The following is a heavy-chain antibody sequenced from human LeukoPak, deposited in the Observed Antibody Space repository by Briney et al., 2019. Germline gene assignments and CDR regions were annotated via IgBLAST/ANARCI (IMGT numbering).Heavy chain of an antibody. V-gene: IGHV3-30*04. CDR3: ARDESQDGYNSGTFDY. CDR1: GFTFSSYA. J-gene: IGHJ4*02. CDR2: ISYDGSNK. D-gene: IGHD5-24*01. Sequence: PGGSLRLSCAASGFTFSSYAMHWVRQAPGKGLEWVAVISYDGSNKYYADSVKGRFTISRDNFKNTLYLQMNSLRAEDTAVYYCARDESQDGYNSGTFDYWGQGTLVTVSS.